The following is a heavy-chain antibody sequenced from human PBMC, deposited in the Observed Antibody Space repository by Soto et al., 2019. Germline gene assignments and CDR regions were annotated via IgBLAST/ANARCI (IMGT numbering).Heavy chain of an antibody. V-gene: IGHV4-59*01. Sequence: PSETLSLTCTISGGSISSYYWSWIRQPPGKGLEWIGYIYDSGSTNYNPSLKSRVTISLDTSKNQFSLKLTSVTAADTAVYFCARLGGYYQALDHWSQGTLVTVSS. J-gene: IGHJ4*02. CDR3: ARLGGYYQALDH. D-gene: IGHD3-3*01. CDR1: GGSISSYY. CDR2: IYDSGST.